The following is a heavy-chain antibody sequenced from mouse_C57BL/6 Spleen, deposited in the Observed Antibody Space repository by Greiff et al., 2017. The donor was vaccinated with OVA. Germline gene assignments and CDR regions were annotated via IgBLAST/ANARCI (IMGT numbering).Heavy chain of an antibody. Sequence: EVQLQQSGAELVKPGASVKLSCTASGFNIKDYYMHWVKQRTEQGLEWIGRIDPEDGDTKYAPKFQGKATITADTSSNTAYLQLSSLTSEDTAVYYCGEIGYDDFDVWGTGTTVTVSS. J-gene: IGHJ1*03. CDR3: GEIGYDDFDV. D-gene: IGHD2-2*01. CDR2: IDPEDGDT. CDR1: GFNIKDYY. V-gene: IGHV14-2*01.